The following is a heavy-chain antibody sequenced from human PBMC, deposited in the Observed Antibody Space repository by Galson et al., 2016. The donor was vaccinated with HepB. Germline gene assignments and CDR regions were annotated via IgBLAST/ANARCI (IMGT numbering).Heavy chain of an antibody. CDR1: GYSCTSYW. V-gene: IGHV5-10-1*01. Sequence: QSGAEVKKPGESLRISCKGSGYSCTSYWISWVRQIPGKGLEWLGRIDHSNSYTNYRPSFQGHVTISPDKSISPAYLQWSTLKASDTAMYYCARRGPNNGLDDWGQGTPVSVS. CDR3: ARRGPNNGLDD. D-gene: IGHD2-8*01. CDR2: IDHSNSYT. J-gene: IGHJ4*01.